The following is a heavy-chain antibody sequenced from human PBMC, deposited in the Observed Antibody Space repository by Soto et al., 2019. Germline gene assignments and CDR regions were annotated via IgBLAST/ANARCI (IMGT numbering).Heavy chain of an antibody. Sequence: PSQTLSLTCAISGDSVSSNSAAWNWIRQSPSRGLEWLGRTYYRSKWYNDYAVSVKSRITINPDTSKNQFSLQLNSVTPEDTAVYYCAGDPRGRNYLLPYYFDYWGQGTLVTVSS. CDR2: TYYRSKWYN. D-gene: IGHD1-7*01. V-gene: IGHV6-1*01. J-gene: IGHJ4*02. CDR3: AGDPRGRNYLLPYYFDY. CDR1: GDSVSSNSAA.